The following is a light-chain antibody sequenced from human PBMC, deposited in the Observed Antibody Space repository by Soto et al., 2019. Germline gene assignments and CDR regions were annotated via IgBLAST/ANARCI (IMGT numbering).Light chain of an antibody. Sequence: QSVLTQPASVSGSPGQPITISCPGTSSDVGANNYVSWYQHHPGKAPKLLIYEVCNRPSGVSSRFSGSKSGNTASLAIAGLQAEDECDYYCQSYDSSLSGYVFGTGTKVTVL. CDR1: SSDVGANNY. V-gene: IGLV2-14*01. J-gene: IGLJ1*01. CDR2: EVC. CDR3: QSYDSSLSGYV.